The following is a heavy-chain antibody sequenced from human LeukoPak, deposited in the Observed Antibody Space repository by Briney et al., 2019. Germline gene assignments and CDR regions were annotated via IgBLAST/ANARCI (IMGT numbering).Heavy chain of an antibody. J-gene: IGHJ4*02. Sequence: GASVKVSCKASGYTFTSYYMHWVRQAPGQGLEWMGIINSSGGSTSYAQKFQGRVTMTRDMSTSTVYMELSSLRSEDTAVYYCARQTHYYDSSGYYYEFNNGLDYWGQGTLVTVSS. V-gene: IGHV1-46*01. CDR2: INSSGGST. CDR1: GYTFTSYY. CDR3: ARQTHYYDSSGYYYEFNNGLDY. D-gene: IGHD3-22*01.